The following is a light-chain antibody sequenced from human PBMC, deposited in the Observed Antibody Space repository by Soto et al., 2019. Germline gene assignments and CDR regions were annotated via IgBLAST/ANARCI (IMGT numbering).Light chain of an antibody. J-gene: IGKJ1*01. V-gene: IGKV1-5*03. Sequence: DIQMTQSPSTLSASVGDRVIIVCRASQSIGSWLAWYQQKPGKAPKLLIYKASSLESGVPSRFSGSGSGTEFTLTIRSLQPDDFATYYCHQYNTYLWTFGQGTKVDI. CDR1: QSIGSW. CDR3: HQYNTYLWT. CDR2: KAS.